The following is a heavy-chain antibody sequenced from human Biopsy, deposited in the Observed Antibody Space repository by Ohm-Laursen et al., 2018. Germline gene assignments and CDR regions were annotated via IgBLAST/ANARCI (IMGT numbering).Heavy chain of an antibody. CDR2: ASCSGYT. J-gene: IGHJ3*01. CDR3: ARLGNFWNAEDGLDL. CDR1: DDSIRNFY. D-gene: IGHD3-3*01. Sequence: GTLSLTCTVSDDSIRNFYWTWIRQPPGQGLEWIGHASCSGYTNYNPSLKSRVTISVDTSKNHFSLNLRSVTAADTAVYSCARLGNFWNAEDGLDLWGLGTMVTVSS. V-gene: IGHV4-59*08.